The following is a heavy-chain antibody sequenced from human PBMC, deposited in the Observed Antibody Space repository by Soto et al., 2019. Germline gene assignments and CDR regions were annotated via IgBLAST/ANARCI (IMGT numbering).Heavy chain of an antibody. CDR3: AADMEPTDPFNWFDP. J-gene: IGHJ5*02. Sequence: SVKVSCKASGGTFSSYAISWVRQAPGQGLEWMGGIIPIFGTANYAQKFQERISITRDMSTSTAYMELRSLRSEDTAIYYCAADMEPTDPFNWFDPWGQGTLVTVSS. CDR1: GGTFSSYA. D-gene: IGHD1-1*01. V-gene: IGHV1-69*05. CDR2: IIPIFGTA.